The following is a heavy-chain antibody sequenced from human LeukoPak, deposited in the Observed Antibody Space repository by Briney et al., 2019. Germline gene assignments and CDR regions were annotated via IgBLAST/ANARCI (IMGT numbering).Heavy chain of an antibody. D-gene: IGHD6-19*01. CDR2: ISGNSAST. Sequence: GGSLRLSCAASGFTFSSYGMSWVRQVPGKGLEWVSGISGNSASTYYADSVKGQFTISRDNSKNTLYLQMNSLRAEDTAVYYCANHGLDYYYYYYMDVWGKGTTVTVSS. V-gene: IGHV3-23*01. CDR1: GFTFSSYG. J-gene: IGHJ6*03. CDR3: ANHGLDYYYYYYMDV.